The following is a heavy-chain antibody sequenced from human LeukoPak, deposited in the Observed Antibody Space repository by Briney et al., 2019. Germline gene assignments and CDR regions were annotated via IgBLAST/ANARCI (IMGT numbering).Heavy chain of an antibody. J-gene: IGHJ4*02. CDR2: FSYSGST. CDR3: ARMYSGTSYYFDY. Sequence: SETLSLTCSVSGVSFSTYYWIWIRQPLAKGLEWMGVFSYSGSTKYNPSLKSRVTISVDTSKNQFSLKLSSVTAADTAVYYCARMYSGTSYYFDYWGQGTLVTVSS. V-gene: IGHV4-59*01. D-gene: IGHD1-26*01. CDR1: GVSFSTYY.